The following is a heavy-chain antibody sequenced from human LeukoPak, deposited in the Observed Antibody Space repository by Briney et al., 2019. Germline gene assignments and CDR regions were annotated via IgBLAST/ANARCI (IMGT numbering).Heavy chain of an antibody. CDR2: ISGNGGST. J-gene: IGHJ6*02. D-gene: IGHD5-12*01. Sequence: GGSLRLSCAASGFTFSSYAMSWVRQAPGKGLEWVSAISGNGGSTYYADSVKGRFTISRDNSKNTLYLQMNSLRAEDTAVYYCAREGDIVATISLVGMDVWGQGTTVTVSS. CDR3: AREGDIVATISLVGMDV. CDR1: GFTFSSYA. V-gene: IGHV3-23*01.